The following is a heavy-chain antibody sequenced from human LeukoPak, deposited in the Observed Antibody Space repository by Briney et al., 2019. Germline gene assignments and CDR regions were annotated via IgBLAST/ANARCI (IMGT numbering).Heavy chain of an antibody. Sequence: SETLSLTCTVSGGSISSYYWSWIRQPPGKGLEWIGYIYYSGSTNYNPSLKSRVTILIDTSKNQFSLKLSSVTAADTAVYYCARHTPLYSSSWYTAFDIWGQGTMVTVSS. V-gene: IGHV4-59*01. D-gene: IGHD6-13*01. CDR3: ARHTPLYSSSWYTAFDI. CDR2: IYYSGST. CDR1: GGSISSYY. J-gene: IGHJ3*02.